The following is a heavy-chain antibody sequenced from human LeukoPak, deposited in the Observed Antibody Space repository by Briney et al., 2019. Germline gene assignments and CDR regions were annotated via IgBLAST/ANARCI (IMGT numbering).Heavy chain of an antibody. V-gene: IGHV3-7*01. CDR2: INPDGSQT. J-gene: IGHJ4*02. D-gene: IGHD1-14*01. Sequence: GGSLRLSCAASGFTFGTYWMSWVRQTPGKGLEWVANINPDGSQTYYVDSMKGRFTISRDNAQNSLFLQMNGLRADDTAMYFCTRATGGWPTFDFWGQGALVAVSS. CDR3: TRATGGWPTFDF. CDR1: GFTFGTYW.